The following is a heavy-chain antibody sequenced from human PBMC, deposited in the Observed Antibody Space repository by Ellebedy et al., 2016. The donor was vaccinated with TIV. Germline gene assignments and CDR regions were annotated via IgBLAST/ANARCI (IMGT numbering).Heavy chain of an antibody. V-gene: IGHV3-21*06. CDR2: INNSSRYI. CDR3: ARTRANQWLNPKYFDY. Sequence: GESLKISXAASGFTFSNYAMGWVRQAPGKGLEWVSAINNSSRYIYYADSVKGRFTISRDNAKNSLYLQMNSLRAEDTAVYYCARTRANQWLNPKYFDYWGQGTLVTVSS. J-gene: IGHJ4*02. CDR1: GFTFSNYA. D-gene: IGHD6-19*01.